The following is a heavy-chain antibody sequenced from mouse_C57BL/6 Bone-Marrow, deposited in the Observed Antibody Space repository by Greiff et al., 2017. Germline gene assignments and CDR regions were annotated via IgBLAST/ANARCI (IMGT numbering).Heavy chain of an antibody. CDR3: ARLRALPAMDD. CDR1: GYTFTSYW. Sequence: VQLQQPGAELVKPGASVKLSCKASGYTFTSYWMQWVKQRPGQGREWIGEIDPSDSYTNYNQKFKGKATVPVDTSSSTAYIQLSGLTSEDSAVYYCARLRALPAMDDWGQGTSVTVAS. D-gene: IGHD3-2*02. V-gene: IGHV1-50*01. J-gene: IGHJ4*01. CDR2: IDPSDSYT.